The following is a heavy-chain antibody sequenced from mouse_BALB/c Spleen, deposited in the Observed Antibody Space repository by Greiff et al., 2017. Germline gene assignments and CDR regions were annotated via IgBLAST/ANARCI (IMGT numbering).Heavy chain of an antibody. D-gene: IGHD2-4*01. CDR2: IAPGSGST. J-gene: IGHJ2*01. Sequence: DLVKPGASVTLSCKASGYTFTSYWTNWIKQRPGQGLEWIGRIAPGSGSTYYNEMFKGKATLTVDTSSSTAYIQLSSLSSEDSAVYYCARWRDYGGFFDYWGQGTTLTVSS. CDR1: GYTFTSYW. V-gene: IGHV1S41*01. CDR3: ARWRDYGGFFDY.